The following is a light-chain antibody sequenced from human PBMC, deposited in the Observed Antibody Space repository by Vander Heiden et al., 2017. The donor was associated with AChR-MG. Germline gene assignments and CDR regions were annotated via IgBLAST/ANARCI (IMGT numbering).Light chain of an antibody. CDR2: GNS. Sequence: QSALTQAASVSGTVGQKVTLSCTGNNNNAGRYAVGWYQQISHGAPKTVMSGNSLPSGIPDRFSGSKSGTTTSLTISGLSPEDEADYYCSTWGYSLSAPWVFGGGTKLTVL. V-gene: IGLV1-44*01. J-gene: IGLJ3*02. CDR1: NNNAGRYA. CDR3: STWGYSLSAPWV.